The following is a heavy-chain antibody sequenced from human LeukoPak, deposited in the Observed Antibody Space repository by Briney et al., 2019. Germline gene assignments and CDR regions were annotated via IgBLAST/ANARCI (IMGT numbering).Heavy chain of an antibody. Sequence: PGKSLRLSCAASGFTFSNYAMHWVRKAPGKGLEWVAGISYDGGDKHYADSVKGRITFSRDNSEYTLYLQLNSLRAEDTAVYYCARGSSWSRGDFYALDVWGQGTTVTVSS. D-gene: IGHD6-13*01. CDR3: ARGSSWSRGDFYALDV. CDR2: ISYDGGDK. J-gene: IGHJ6*02. V-gene: IGHV3-30*04. CDR1: GFTFSNYA.